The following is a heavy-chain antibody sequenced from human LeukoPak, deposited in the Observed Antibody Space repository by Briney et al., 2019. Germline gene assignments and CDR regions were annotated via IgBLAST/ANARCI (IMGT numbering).Heavy chain of an antibody. V-gene: IGHV3-74*01. D-gene: IGHD1-14*01. CDR2: VRRDGSFT. J-gene: IGHJ5*02. CDR3: AAMPENWFDP. CDR1: GFTFSTYW. Sequence: GGSLRLSCAASGFTFSTYWMHWVRQVPGKGLEWVSRVRRDGSFTNYADTVKGRFTISRDNARNTLYLQMNSLRAEDTAVYYCAAMPENWFDPWGQGTLVTVSS.